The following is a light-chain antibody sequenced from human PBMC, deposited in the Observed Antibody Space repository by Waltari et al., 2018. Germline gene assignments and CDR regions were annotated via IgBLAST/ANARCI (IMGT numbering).Light chain of an antibody. V-gene: IGLV4-69*01. Sequence: QLVLTQSPSASASLGASVKLTCTLSSGHSTNVIAWLQKRPERGPRYLMKVNSDGSHNEGDEIPDRFSGSSSGAEHYLTISSRQSEDEADYYCQTGGHGTWVFGGGTKLTVL. CDR2: VNSDGSH. CDR1: SGHSTNV. CDR3: QTGGHGTWV. J-gene: IGLJ3*02.